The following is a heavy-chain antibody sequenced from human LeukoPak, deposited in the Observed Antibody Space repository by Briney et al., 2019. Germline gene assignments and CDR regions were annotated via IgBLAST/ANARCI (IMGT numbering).Heavy chain of an antibody. V-gene: IGHV1-69*05. D-gene: IGHD3-22*01. CDR1: GGTFSSYA. CDR3: ARAYYDSSGYYYGVVRAFDI. J-gene: IGHJ3*02. Sequence: GASVKVSCKASGGTFSSYAISWVRQAPGQGLEWMGGIIPIFGTANYAQKFQGRVTITTDESTSTAYMELSSLRSEDTAVYYCARAYYDSSGYYYGVVRAFDIWGQGTMVTVSS. CDR2: IIPIFGTA.